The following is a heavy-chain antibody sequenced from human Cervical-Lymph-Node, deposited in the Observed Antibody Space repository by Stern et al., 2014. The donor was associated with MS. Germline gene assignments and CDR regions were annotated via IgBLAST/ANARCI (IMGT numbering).Heavy chain of an antibody. V-gene: IGHV1-18*01. CDR2: ISAYNGNT. CDR3: ARDRAHRYYYYGMDV. D-gene: IGHD3-16*01. J-gene: IGHJ6*02. CDR1: GYSFNNYG. Sequence: QVQLVQSGAEVKKPGASVKVSCKASGYSFNNYGISWVRQAPGEGLEWMGWISAYNGNTNYAQKFQGRVTMTTDTSTSTAYMELRRLRSDDTAVYYCARDRAHRYYYYGMDVWGQGTTVTVSS.